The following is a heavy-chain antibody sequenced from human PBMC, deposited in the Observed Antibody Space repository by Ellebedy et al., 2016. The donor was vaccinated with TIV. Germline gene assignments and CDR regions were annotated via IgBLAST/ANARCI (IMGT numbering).Heavy chain of an antibody. Sequence: GGSLRLXXEASGLIVTHASMTWVRQAPGKGLEWIGRIQSRSEGGTAAYAAPVQGRFITSRDESENKLFLQMHSLRTEDTGVYYCNTGWAYDDWGQGTRVTVSS. CDR3: NTGWAYDD. CDR1: GLIVTHAS. V-gene: IGHV3-15*05. J-gene: IGHJ3*01. CDR2: IQSRSEGGTA.